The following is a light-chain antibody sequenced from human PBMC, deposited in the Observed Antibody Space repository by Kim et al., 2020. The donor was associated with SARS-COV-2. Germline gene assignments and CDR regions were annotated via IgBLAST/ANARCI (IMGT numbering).Light chain of an antibody. CDR3: QQNFNTPWT. Sequence: IQMTQSPSSLSASVGDRVIITCRTSQNTQNFINWYQKRPGKAPKLLIYSASALHSGVPSRFSGSGSGTHFTLSIVGLQPEDVGVYYCQQNFNTPWTFGPGTKVEIK. J-gene: IGKJ1*01. CDR1: QNTQNF. V-gene: IGKV1-39*01. CDR2: SAS.